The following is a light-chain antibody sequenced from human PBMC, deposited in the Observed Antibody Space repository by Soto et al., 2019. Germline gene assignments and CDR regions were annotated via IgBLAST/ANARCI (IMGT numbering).Light chain of an antibody. CDR2: EVT. CDR3: SSDTSSNTPDVV. Sequence: QSALTQPASVSGSPGQSITISCTGTSNDVGSYNYVSWYQQHPGKAPKLMIFEVTNRPSGVSNRFSGSKSGNTASLSISGLQAEDEATYYCSSDTSSNTPDVVFCGGTKVTVL. CDR1: SNDVGSYNY. J-gene: IGLJ2*01. V-gene: IGLV2-14*01.